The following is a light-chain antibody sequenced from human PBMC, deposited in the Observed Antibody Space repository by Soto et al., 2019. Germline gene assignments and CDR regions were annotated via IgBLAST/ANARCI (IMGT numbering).Light chain of an antibody. Sequence: EIVLTQSPGTLSLSPGERATLSCRASQSVSSSYLAWYQQKPGQAPRLLIYGASSRATGIPDRFSGSGSGTDFTLTISSLEPEDFAVYYCKQYGSSPQTFGQGTKVEI. CDR3: KQYGSSPQT. CDR2: GAS. J-gene: IGKJ1*01. V-gene: IGKV3-20*01. CDR1: QSVSSSY.